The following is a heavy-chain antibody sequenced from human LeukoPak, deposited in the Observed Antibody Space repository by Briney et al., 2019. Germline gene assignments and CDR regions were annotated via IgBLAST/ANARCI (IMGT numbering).Heavy chain of an antibody. CDR3: VSLVRGCYGDHYCPLIWFDP. CDR1: GYSFTTYW. CDR2: IYPGDSDT. Sequence: GESLKISCKGPGYSFTTYWIGWVRQMPGKGLGCMGTIYPGDSDTRYNPSFQDQFTISADKSIDTPYLQWSSLKASETAIYYCVSLVRGCYGDHYCPLIWFDPWGQGTLVTVSS. V-gene: IGHV5-51*01. D-gene: IGHD4-17*01. J-gene: IGHJ5*02.